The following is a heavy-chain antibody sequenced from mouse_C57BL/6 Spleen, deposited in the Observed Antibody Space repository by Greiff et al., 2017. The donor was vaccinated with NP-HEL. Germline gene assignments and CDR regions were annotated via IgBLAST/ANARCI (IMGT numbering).Heavy chain of an antibody. CDR3: ARHGSPYWYFDV. V-gene: IGHV1-64*01. CDR2: IHPNSGST. J-gene: IGHJ1*03. CDR1: GYTFTSYW. D-gene: IGHD1-1*01. Sequence: VKLQQPGAELVKPGTSVKLSCKASGYTFTSYWMHWVKQRPGQGLEWIGMIHPNSGSTNYNEKFKSKATLTVDKSSSTAYMQLSSLTSEDSAVYYCARHGSPYWYFDVWGTGTTVTVSS.